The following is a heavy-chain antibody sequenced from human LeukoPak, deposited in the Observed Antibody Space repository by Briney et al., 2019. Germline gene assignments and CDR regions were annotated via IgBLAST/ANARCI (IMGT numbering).Heavy chain of an antibody. J-gene: IGHJ3*02. CDR3: ARDIVIVPPAMEAYDI. Sequence: ASVKVSCKASGYTFTSYDINWVRQATGQGLGLMGWMNPNSGNTGYAQKFQGRVTMTRNTSTSTAYMELSSLRSDDTAVYYCARDIVIVPPAMEAYDIWGQGTKVTVSS. D-gene: IGHD2-2*01. CDR2: MNPNSGNT. V-gene: IGHV1-8*01. CDR1: GYTFTSYD.